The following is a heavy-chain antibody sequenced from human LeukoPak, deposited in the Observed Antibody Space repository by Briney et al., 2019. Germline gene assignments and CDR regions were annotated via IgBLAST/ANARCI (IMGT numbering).Heavy chain of an antibody. D-gene: IGHD3-22*01. J-gene: IGHJ3*02. V-gene: IGHV1-2*02. CDR1: GYTFTGYY. Sequence: GASVKVSCKASGYTFTGYYMHWVRQAPGQGLEWMGWINPNSGGTNYAQKFQGRVTMTRDTSISTAYMELSRLRSDDTAVYYCASSVEDYYDSQGPHAFDIWGQGTMVTVSS. CDR3: ASSVEDYYDSQGPHAFDI. CDR2: INPNSGGT.